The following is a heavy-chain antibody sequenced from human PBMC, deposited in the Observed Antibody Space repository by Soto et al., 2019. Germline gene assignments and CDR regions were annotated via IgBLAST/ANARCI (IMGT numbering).Heavy chain of an antibody. CDR3: ARVAVGAYWFDP. J-gene: IGHJ5*02. Sequence: EVQLVESGGGLVQPGGSLRLSCAASGFPFRNNWMHWVRQAPRKGLVWVSRINPDGTTITYADSVKGRFTISRDNAQNTLYLQMNSLSAEDTAVYYCARVAVGAYWFDPWGQGTLVTVSS. CDR1: GFPFRNNW. CDR2: INPDGTTI. D-gene: IGHD1-26*01. V-gene: IGHV3-74*01.